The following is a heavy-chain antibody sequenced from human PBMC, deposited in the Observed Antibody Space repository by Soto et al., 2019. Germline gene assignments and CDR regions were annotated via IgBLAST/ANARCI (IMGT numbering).Heavy chain of an antibody. Sequence: QVQLQESGPGLVKPSQTLSLTCTVSGGSISSGDYYWSWIRQPPGKGLEWIGYIYYSGSTYYNPSLKSRVTISVDTSKNQFSLKLSSVTAADTAVYYCAREVVVTAIPSAYFDYWGQGTLVTVSS. CDR2: IYYSGST. D-gene: IGHD2-21*02. CDR1: GGSISSGDYY. V-gene: IGHV4-30-4*01. J-gene: IGHJ4*02. CDR3: AREVVVTAIPSAYFDY.